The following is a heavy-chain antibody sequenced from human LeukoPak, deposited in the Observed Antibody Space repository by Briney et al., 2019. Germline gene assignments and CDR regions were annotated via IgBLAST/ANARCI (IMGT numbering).Heavy chain of an antibody. J-gene: IGHJ6*03. CDR3: ARVPYSSSWYSPYYMDV. D-gene: IGHD6-13*01. CDR2: INTDGSST. CDR1: GFTFSSYW. Sequence: GGSLRLSCAASGFTFSSYWMHWVRQAPGKGLVWVSRINTDGSSTSYADSVKGRFTISRDNAKNTLYLQMNSLRAEDTAVYYCARVPYSSSWYSPYYMDVWGKGPRSPSP. V-gene: IGHV3-74*01.